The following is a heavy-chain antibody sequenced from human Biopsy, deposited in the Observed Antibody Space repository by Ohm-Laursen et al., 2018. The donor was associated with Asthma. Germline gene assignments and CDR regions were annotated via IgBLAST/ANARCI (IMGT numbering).Heavy chain of an antibody. CDR2: INAGNGNT. CDR1: GYTFINYA. V-gene: IGHV1-3*01. CDR3: ARTYFDFLTGQVHDAFAM. D-gene: IGHD3-9*01. J-gene: IGHJ3*02. Sequence: ASVKVSCKASGYTFINYAIHWVRQAPGQRLEWMGWINAGNGNTKYSQEFQGRLTISRDTSASTAYMDLSSLRSEDTAVYYCARTYFDFLTGQVHDAFAMWGQGTMVTVSS.